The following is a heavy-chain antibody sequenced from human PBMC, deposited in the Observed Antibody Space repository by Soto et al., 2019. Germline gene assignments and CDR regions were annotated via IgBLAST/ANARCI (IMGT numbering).Heavy chain of an antibody. CDR1: GFTFSSYW. J-gene: IGHJ6*03. V-gene: IGHV3-7*01. D-gene: IGHD2-21*02. CDR3: ARGDYYYYYYMDV. CDR2: IKQDGSEK. Sequence: GGSLRLSCAASGFTFSSYWMSWVRQAPGKGLEWVANIKQDGSEKYYVDSVKGRFTISRDNAKNSLYLQMNSLRAEDTAVYYCARGDYYYYYYMDVWGKGTTVTVSS.